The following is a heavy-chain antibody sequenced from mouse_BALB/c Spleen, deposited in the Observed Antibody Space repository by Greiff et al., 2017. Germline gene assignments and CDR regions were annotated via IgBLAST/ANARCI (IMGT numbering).Heavy chain of an antibody. D-gene: IGHD2-14*01. CDR2: IWGDGST. J-gene: IGHJ2*01. V-gene: IGHV2-6-7*01. Sequence: VQRVESGPGLVAPSQSLSITCTVSGFSLTGYGVNWVRQPPGKGLEWLGMIWGDGSTDYNSALKSRLSISKDNSKSQVFLKMNSLQTDDTARYYCAREGYERCFDYWGQGTTLTVSS. CDR3: AREGYERCFDY. CDR1: GFSLTGYG.